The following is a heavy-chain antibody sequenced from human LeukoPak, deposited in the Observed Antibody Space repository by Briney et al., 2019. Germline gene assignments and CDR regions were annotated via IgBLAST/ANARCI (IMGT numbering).Heavy chain of an antibody. CDR2: NNWNGGST. V-gene: IGHV3-20*04. CDR1: GFTFDDYG. J-gene: IGHJ5*02. CDR3: AVSNWMDP. Sequence: GGSLRLSCAASGFTFDDYGMSWVRQAPGKGLEWVSDNNWNGGSTGYADSVKGRFTISRDNAKNTLHLQMDSQTVEDTAVYYCAVSNWMDPWGQGTLVTVSS.